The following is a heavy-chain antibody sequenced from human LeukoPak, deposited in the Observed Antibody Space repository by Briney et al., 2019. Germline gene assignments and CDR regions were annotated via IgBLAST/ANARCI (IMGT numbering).Heavy chain of an antibody. J-gene: IGHJ3*02. CDR3: ARAVSPEANAFDI. CDR2: INAGGDTI. CDR1: GFTFSTYE. D-gene: IGHD4-11*01. V-gene: IGHV3-48*03. Sequence: GGSLRLSCAASGFTFSTYEMNWVRQAPGKGLEWILYINAGGDTIYYADSLKGRFTFSRDNAKNSLYLQMNSLRAEDTAVYYCARAVSPEANAFDIWGQGTMVTVSS.